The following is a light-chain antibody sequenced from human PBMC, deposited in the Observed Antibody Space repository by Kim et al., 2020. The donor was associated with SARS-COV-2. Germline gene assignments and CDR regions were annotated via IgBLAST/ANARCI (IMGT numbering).Light chain of an antibody. CDR3: SAWDGSRSAWV. V-gene: IGLV10-54*01. J-gene: IGLJ3*02. Sequence: QTPTLTCTGNSNDVGREGEVWLQHHQDHPTRVISTRNNNRTTGISERLSAYRSGNATSLTITGLQHEDEADYDCSAWDGSRSAWVFGGGTKVTVL. CDR1: SNDVGREG. CDR2: RNN.